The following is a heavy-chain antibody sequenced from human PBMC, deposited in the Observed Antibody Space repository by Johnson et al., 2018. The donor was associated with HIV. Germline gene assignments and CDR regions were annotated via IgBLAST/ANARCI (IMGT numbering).Heavy chain of an antibody. CDR2: IGTAGDT. J-gene: IGHJ3*02. D-gene: IGHD3-10*01. Sequence: EVQLVESGGELVQPGGSLRLSCAASGFTFSSYAMHWVRQATGKGLEWVSAIGTAGDTSYPGSVKGRFTISRENAKNSLYLQMYSLRAEDTAVYYCAKDRIMVRGVIGAFDIWGQGTMVTVSS. V-gene: IGHV3-13*01. CDR1: GFTFSSYA. CDR3: AKDRIMVRGVIGAFDI.